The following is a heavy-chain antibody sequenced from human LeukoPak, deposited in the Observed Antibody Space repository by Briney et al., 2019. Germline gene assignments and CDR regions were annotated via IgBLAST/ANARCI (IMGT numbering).Heavy chain of an antibody. CDR2: ISTYNGDT. V-gene: IGHV1-18*01. Sequence: ASVKVSCKASGYTFTSHGISWVRQAPGQGLEWMGWISTYNGDTNYAQKVQGRVTMTTDTSTSTAYMELRSLRSDDTAVYYCARWGSSNWWEHLGDHWGQGTPVTVSS. D-gene: IGHD6-13*01. J-gene: IGHJ4*02. CDR1: GYTFTSHG. CDR3: ARWGSSNWWEHLGDH.